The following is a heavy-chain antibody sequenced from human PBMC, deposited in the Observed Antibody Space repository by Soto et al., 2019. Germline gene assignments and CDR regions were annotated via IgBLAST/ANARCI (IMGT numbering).Heavy chain of an antibody. D-gene: IGHD3-10*01. V-gene: IGHV4-31*03. CDR3: ARTYYYGYFDY. J-gene: IGHJ4*02. CDR1: GGSISSGSYY. Sequence: SETLSLTCTVSGGSISSGSYYWSWIRQHPGKGLEWIGYIYYSGSTYYNPSLKSRVTISVDTSKNQFSLKLSSVTAADTAVYYCARTYYYGYFDYWGQGTLVTVSS. CDR2: IYYSGST.